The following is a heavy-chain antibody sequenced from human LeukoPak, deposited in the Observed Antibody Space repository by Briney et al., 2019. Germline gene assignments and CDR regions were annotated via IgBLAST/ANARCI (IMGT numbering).Heavy chain of an antibody. J-gene: IGHJ4*02. V-gene: IGHV3-23*01. Sequence: GGSLRLSCAASGFTFSSYAMSWVRQAPGKGLEWVSAISGSDGSTYYADSVKGRFTISRDNSKNTLYLQMSSLRAEDTAVYYCAVQRTLWQQVLDHWGQGTLVTVSS. CDR3: AVQRTLWQQVLDH. CDR1: GFTFSSYA. D-gene: IGHD6-13*01. CDR2: ISGSDGST.